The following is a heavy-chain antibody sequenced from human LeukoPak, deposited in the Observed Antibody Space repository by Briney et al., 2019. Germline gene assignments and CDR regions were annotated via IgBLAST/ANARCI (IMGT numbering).Heavy chain of an antibody. CDR1: GYTFTGYY. J-gene: IGHJ4*02. V-gene: IGHV1-2*02. CDR2: INPNSGGT. CDR3: ARVGKLDLYYFDY. D-gene: IGHD1-1*01. Sequence: ASVKVSCKASGYTFTGYYMHWVRQAPGQGLEWMGWINPNSGGTNYAQKFQGRVTMTTDTSTSTAYMELRSLRSDDTAVYYCARVGKLDLYYFDYWGQGTLVTVSS.